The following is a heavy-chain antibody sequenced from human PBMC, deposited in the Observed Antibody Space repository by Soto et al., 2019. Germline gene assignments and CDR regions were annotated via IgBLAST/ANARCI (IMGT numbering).Heavy chain of an antibody. CDR1: GGTFSSYG. CDR3: ARAHGSSWYNWFDP. CDR2: IIPLFGAT. V-gene: IGHV1-69*13. J-gene: IGHJ5*02. D-gene: IGHD6-19*01. Sequence: SVKVSCKAYGGTFSSYGISWVRQAPGQGLEWMGGIIPLFGATNFAHKFKGRVTITADESTSTVYMELSSLRFEDTAIYYCARAHGSSWYNWFDPWGQGTLVTVSS.